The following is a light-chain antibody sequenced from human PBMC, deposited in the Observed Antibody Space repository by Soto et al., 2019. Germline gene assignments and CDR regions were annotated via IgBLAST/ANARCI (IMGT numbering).Light chain of an antibody. Sequence: QSVLTQPPSASRSPGQSVTISRTGTSSDVVGYNYVSWYQQHPGKAPKLMIYEVSKRPSGVPDRFSGSKSGNTASLTVSGLQAEDEADYYCSSYAGSNNFPYVFGTGTKVTVL. CDR1: SSDVVGYNY. CDR3: SSYAGSNNFPYV. CDR2: EVS. V-gene: IGLV2-8*01. J-gene: IGLJ1*01.